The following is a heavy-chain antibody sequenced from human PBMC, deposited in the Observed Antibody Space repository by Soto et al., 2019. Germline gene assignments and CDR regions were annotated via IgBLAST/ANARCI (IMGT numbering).Heavy chain of an antibody. CDR2: IWYDGSNK. Sequence: PGGSLRLSCAASGFTFSSYGMHWVRQAPGKGLEWVAVIWYDGSNKYYADSVKGRFTISRDNSKNTLYLQMNSLRAEDTAVYYCARGITMVRGVILDWFDPWGQGTLVTVS. V-gene: IGHV3-33*01. CDR3: ARGITMVRGVILDWFDP. D-gene: IGHD3-10*01. CDR1: GFTFSSYG. J-gene: IGHJ5*02.